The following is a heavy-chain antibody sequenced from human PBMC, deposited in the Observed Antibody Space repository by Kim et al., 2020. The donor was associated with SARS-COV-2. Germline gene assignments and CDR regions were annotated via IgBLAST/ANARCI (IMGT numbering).Heavy chain of an antibody. D-gene: IGHD5-12*01. CDR1: KFTFRDYG. Sequence: GGSLRLSCAASKFTFRDYGMHWVRQPPGKGLEWVAVISYDKKQTFYSDSVKGRFTISRDNPRNTLFLQMNSLRPDDTAIYYCAKDRGSDWYFDLWGRGTLVIVSS. J-gene: IGHJ2*01. V-gene: IGHV3-30*18. CDR3: AKDRGSDWYFDL. CDR2: ISYDKKQT.